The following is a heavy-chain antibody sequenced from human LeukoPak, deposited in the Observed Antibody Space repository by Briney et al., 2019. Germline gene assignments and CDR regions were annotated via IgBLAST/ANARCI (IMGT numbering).Heavy chain of an antibody. CDR3: ARAGRVHDYSLFDY. CDR1: GGSISGYY. V-gene: IGHV4-4*07. Sequence: PSETLSLTCTVSGGSISGYYWSWIRQPAGKGLEWIGRIYISGSTNYNPSLKSRVTMSVDTSKNQFSLKLSSVTAADAAVYYCARAGRVHDYSLFDYWGQGTLVTVSS. D-gene: IGHD4-11*01. CDR2: IYISGST. J-gene: IGHJ4*02.